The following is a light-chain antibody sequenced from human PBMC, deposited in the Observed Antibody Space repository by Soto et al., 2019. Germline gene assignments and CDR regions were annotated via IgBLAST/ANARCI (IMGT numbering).Light chain of an antibody. Sequence: EIVLTQSPATLSLSPGEGATLSCRASQSVSSYLAWYQQKPGQAPRLLIFGASNRATGIPARFSGSGSGTDFTLTISSLEPEDSAVYYCLQRSNWLTFGGGTKVDIK. J-gene: IGKJ4*01. CDR3: LQRSNWLT. V-gene: IGKV3-11*01. CDR1: QSVSSY. CDR2: GAS.